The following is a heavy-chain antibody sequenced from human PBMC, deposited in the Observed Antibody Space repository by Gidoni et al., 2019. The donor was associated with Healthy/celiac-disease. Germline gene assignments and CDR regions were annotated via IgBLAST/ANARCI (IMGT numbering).Heavy chain of an antibody. V-gene: IGHV3-21*01. D-gene: IGHD3-3*01. CDR1: GFTFSSYS. CDR3: ARAGITIFGVVIPYLDY. J-gene: IGHJ4*02. CDR2: ISSSSSYI. Sequence: EVQLVESGGGLVKPGGSLRLSCAASGFTFSSYSMNWVRQAPGKGLEWVSSISSSSSYIYYADSVKGRFTISRDNAKNSLYLQMNSLRAEDTAVYYCARAGITIFGVVIPYLDYWGQGTLVTVSS.